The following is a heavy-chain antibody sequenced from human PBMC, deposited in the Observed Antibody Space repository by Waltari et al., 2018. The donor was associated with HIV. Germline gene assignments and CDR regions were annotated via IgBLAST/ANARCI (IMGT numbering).Heavy chain of an antibody. CDR2: VNTDTGNP. V-gene: IGHV7-4-1*02. J-gene: IGHJ5*02. D-gene: IGHD6-6*01. Sequence: QVQLVQSGSELKKPGASVRVSCKASGYSITSHALNWVRQAPGQGLAWMGWVNTDTGNPTYAPGFTGRLVFSVDSTVRTAYLQISSLMVDDTAVYYCARTLVSSGLVRFDPWGQGTLVTVSS. CDR1: GYSITSHA. CDR3: ARTLVSSGLVRFDP.